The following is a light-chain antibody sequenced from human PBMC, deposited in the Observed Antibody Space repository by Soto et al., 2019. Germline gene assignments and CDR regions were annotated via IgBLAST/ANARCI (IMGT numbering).Light chain of an antibody. J-gene: IGLJ2*01. Sequence: QSALTQPASVSGSPRQSITISCTGTSSDIGGYIYVSWYQHHPGKAPKLLIYDVSNRPSGVSNRFSGSKSGNTASLTISGLQVEDEADYFCSTYTSSRTRFGGGTKVTVL. CDR3: STYTSSRTR. V-gene: IGLV2-14*03. CDR1: SSDIGGYIY. CDR2: DVS.